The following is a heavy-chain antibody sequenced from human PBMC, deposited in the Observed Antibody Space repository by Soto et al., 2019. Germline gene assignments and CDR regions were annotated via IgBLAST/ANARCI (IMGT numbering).Heavy chain of an antibody. CDR3: ARRWGTYFDF. Sequence: QVQLQESGPGLVKPSETLSLTCTVSGGSISSYYWSWIRQPPGKGLEWIGYIYYSGSTDYDPSLKSLVTISVDTSKNQFSLKLSSVTAADTAAYYCARRWGTYFDFWGQGTLVTVSS. CDR2: IYYSGST. V-gene: IGHV4-59*01. J-gene: IGHJ4*02. CDR1: GGSISSYY. D-gene: IGHD7-27*01.